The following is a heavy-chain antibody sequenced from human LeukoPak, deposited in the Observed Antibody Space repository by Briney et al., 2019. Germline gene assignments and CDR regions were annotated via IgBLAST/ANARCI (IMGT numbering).Heavy chain of an antibody. CDR3: AVVGATTTLDY. J-gene: IGHJ4*02. V-gene: IGHV1-2*02. CDR2: INPNSGGT. D-gene: IGHD1-26*01. Sequence: ASVKVSCKASGYSFTGYHLYWVRQAPGQGLEWLGWINPNSGGTIYAQKFQGRVTMTRDTSISTAYMELSRLRSDDTAVYYCAVVGATTTLDYWGQGTLVTVSS. CDR1: GYSFTGYH.